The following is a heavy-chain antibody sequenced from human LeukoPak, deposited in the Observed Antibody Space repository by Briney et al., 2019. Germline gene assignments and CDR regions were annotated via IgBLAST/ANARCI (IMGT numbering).Heavy chain of an antibody. J-gene: IGHJ4*02. CDR3: ATPGSGTFYSVPNFDY. CDR1: GFTFSSYA. V-gene: IGHV3-30*14. Sequence: PGGSLRLSCAASGFTFSSYALHWVRQAPGKGLEWVAVISYDGSNKYYADSVKGRFTISRDNSQSALYLQMNSLRPEDTAVYYCATPGSGTFYSVPNFDYWGQGTLVTVSS. D-gene: IGHD3-10*01. CDR2: ISYDGSNK.